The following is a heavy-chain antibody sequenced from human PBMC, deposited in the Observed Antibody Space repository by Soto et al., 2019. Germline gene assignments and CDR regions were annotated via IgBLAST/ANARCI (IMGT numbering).Heavy chain of an antibody. Sequence: QVQLVQSGAEVKKPGSSVKVSCKASGGTFSSYAISWVRQAPGQGLEWMGGIIPIFGTANYAQKFQGRVTITADKSTSTAYMKLSSLRSEDTAVYYCARAAPTPYCSSTSCYYWYFDLWGRGTLVTVSS. D-gene: IGHD2-2*01. V-gene: IGHV1-69*06. J-gene: IGHJ2*01. CDR2: IIPIFGTA. CDR1: GGTFSSYA. CDR3: ARAAPTPYCSSTSCYYWYFDL.